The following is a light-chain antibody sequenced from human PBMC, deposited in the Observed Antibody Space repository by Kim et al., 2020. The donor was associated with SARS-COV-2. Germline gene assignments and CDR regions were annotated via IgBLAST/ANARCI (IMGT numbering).Light chain of an antibody. J-gene: IGLJ3*02. CDR2: RNN. Sequence: GQRVNIACSGTSANIGSNYIYWYQQLPGTAPKLLTYRNNQRPSGVPDRFSGSKSGTSASLAISGLRAEDEADYYCATWDDSLSGWVFGGGTQLTVL. CDR3: ATWDDSLSGWV. CDR1: SANIGSNY. V-gene: IGLV1-47*01.